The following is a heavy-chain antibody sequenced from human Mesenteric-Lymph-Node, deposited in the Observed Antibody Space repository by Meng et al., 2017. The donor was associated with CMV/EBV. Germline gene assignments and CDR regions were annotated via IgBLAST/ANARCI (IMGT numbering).Heavy chain of an antibody. J-gene: IGHJ4*02. V-gene: IGHV1-2*02. CDR3: AHCSSTSCYIRGFDY. CDR1: GYTFTSYG. Sequence: ASVKVSCKASGYTFTSYGISWVRQAPGQGLEWMGWINPNSGGTNYAQKFQGRVTMTRDTSISTAYMELSRLRSDDTAVYYCAHCSSTSCYIRGFDYWGQGTLVTVSS. D-gene: IGHD2-2*02. CDR2: INPNSGGT.